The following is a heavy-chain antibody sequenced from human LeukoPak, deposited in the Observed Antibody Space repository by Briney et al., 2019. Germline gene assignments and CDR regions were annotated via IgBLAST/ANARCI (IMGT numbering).Heavy chain of an antibody. CDR2: INPSGGST. Sequence: ASVKVSCKASGYTFTSHYMHWVRQAPGQGLEWMGIINPSGGSTSYAQKFQGRVTMTRDTSTSTVYMELSSLRSEDTAVYYCARDPPGCSGGSCYPSYYFDYWGQGTLVTVSS. J-gene: IGHJ4*02. V-gene: IGHV1-46*01. CDR3: ARDPPGCSGGSCYPSYYFDY. CDR1: GYTFTSHY. D-gene: IGHD2-15*01.